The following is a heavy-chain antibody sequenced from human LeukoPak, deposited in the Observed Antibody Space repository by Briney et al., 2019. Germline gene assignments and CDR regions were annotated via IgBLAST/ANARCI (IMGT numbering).Heavy chain of an antibody. V-gene: IGHV4-39*07. D-gene: IGHD3-3*01. CDR1: GGSISSSSYY. CDR3: ARGGPRYYDFWSGYNDAFDI. J-gene: IGHJ3*02. CDR2: IYYSGST. Sequence: PSETLSLTCTVSGGSISSSSYYWGWIRQPPGKGLEWIGNIYYSGSTYYNPSLKSRVTISVDTSKNQFSLKLSSVTAADTAVYYCARGGPRYYDFWSGYNDAFDIWGQGTMVTVSS.